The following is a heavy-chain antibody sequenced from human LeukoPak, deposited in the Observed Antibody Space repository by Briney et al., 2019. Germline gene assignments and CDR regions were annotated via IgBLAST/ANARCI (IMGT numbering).Heavy chain of an antibody. CDR3: AQDRFVSSGRDDY. CDR2: ISGSGENT. Sequence: GGSLRLSCAASGFTFSSYAMSWVRQAPGKGLEWVSGISGSGENTYYVDSVKGRFTISRDNSKNRLYLQMTNLRVEDTAVYFCAQDRFVSSGRDDYWGQGTLVTVSS. J-gene: IGHJ4*02. CDR1: GFTFSSYA. D-gene: IGHD6-19*01. V-gene: IGHV3-23*01.